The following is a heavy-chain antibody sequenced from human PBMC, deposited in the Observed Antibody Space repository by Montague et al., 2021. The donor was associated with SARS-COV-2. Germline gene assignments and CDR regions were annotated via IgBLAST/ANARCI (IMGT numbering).Heavy chain of an antibody. J-gene: IGHJ3*02. Sequence: SETLSLTYTVSGGSITRNYYWGWIRQPPGKGLEWVGNIYYSGTTFINPSLESRVNIPVDASKNQFSLNLTSVTAADTAVYYCARPLVRGVPKAFDIWGQGALVIVSS. CDR2: IYYSGTT. CDR1: GGSITRNYY. V-gene: IGHV4-39*01. CDR3: ARPLVRGVPKAFDI. D-gene: IGHD3-10*01.